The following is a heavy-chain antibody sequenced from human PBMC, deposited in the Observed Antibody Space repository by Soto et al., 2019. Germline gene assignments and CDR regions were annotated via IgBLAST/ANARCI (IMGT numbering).Heavy chain of an antibody. CDR1: GFTFSSSE. CDR2: TSGSGTTI. Sequence: EVQLVESGGGLVQPGGSLRLSCAASGFTFSSSEMNWVRPAPGKGLEWVSYTSGSGTTIYYADSVKGRFTISRDNAKKSLQLQMNCLRAEDTAVYYCAREGYDSMDNAFYIWGQGTMVTVSS. J-gene: IGHJ3*02. D-gene: IGHD3-22*01. V-gene: IGHV3-48*03. CDR3: AREGYDSMDNAFYI.